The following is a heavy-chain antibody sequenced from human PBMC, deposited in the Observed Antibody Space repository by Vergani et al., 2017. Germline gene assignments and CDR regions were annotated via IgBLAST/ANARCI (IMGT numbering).Heavy chain of an antibody. CDR2: ISYDGTQK. CDR1: GFTSSYYG. J-gene: IGHJ1*01. CDR3: ATKSCGTPGCQIGYFRE. Sequence: QVHLLESGGGVVQPGRSLRLSCVVPGFTSSYYGMHWVRKAPGKGLEWVAVISYDGTQKYYADSVKGRLTISRDNSKSTLYLQMNSLRTEDTAVYYCATKSCGTPGCQIGYFREWGQGTLVTVSS. V-gene: IGHV3-30*03. D-gene: IGHD1-1*01.